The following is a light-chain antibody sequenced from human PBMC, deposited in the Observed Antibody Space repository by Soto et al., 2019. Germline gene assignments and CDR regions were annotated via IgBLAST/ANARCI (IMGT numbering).Light chain of an antibody. CDR1: SSYVGGYNY. CDR2: DVT. CDR3: CSYAGSYIYV. V-gene: IGLV2-11*01. J-gene: IGLJ1*01. Sequence: SVLTQPRLVSGSPGQSVTISYTGTSSYVGGYNYVSWYQQHPDKAPKVMIYDVTKRPSGVPDRFSGSKSGNTASLTISWLQAEDEADYYCCSYAGSYIYVFGTGTKVTVL.